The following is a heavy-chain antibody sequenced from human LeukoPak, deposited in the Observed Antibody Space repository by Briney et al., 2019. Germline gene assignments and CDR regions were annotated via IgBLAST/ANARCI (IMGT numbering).Heavy chain of an antibody. Sequence: SGTLSLTCAVSGGSISSSNWWSWVRQPPGKGLEWIGEIYHSGSTNYNPSLKSRVTISVDRSKNQFSLKLSSVTAADTAVYYCASGRYCSSTSCRPFDPWGQGTLVTVSS. CDR1: GGSISSSNW. D-gene: IGHD2-2*01. CDR2: IYHSGST. J-gene: IGHJ5*02. V-gene: IGHV4-4*02. CDR3: ASGRYCSSTSCRPFDP.